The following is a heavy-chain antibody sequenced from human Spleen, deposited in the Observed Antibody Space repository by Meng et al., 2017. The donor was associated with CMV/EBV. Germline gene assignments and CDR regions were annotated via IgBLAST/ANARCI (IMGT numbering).Heavy chain of an antibody. J-gene: IGHJ3*02. D-gene: IGHD1-1*01. CDR1: GFSFSAYT. Sequence: GGSLRLSCAASGFSFSAYTINWVRQAPGKGLEWVSSISRSSADIYYSDSVKGRFSISRDNAKNSLFLQMNGLRAEDTALYYCARDRATGRGLDIWGQGTKVTVSS. CDR2: ISRSSADI. V-gene: IGHV3-21*01. CDR3: ARDRATGRGLDI.